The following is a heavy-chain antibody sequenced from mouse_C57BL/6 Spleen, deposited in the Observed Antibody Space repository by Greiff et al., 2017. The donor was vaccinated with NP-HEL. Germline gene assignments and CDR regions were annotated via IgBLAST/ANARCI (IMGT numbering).Heavy chain of an antibody. CDR2: IDPNSGGT. CDR3: AREGDYTTVVAKYFDV. CDR1: GYTFTSYW. J-gene: IGHJ1*03. Sequence: QVHVKQPGAELVKPGASVKLSCKASGYTFTSYWMHWVKQRPGRGLEWIGRIDPNSGGTKYNEKFKSKATLTVDKPSSTAYMQLSSLTSEDSAVYYCAREGDYTTVVAKYFDVWGTGTTVTVSS. D-gene: IGHD1-1*01. V-gene: IGHV1-72*01.